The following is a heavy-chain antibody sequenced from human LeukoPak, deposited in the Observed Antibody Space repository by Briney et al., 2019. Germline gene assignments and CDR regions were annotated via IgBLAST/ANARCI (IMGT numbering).Heavy chain of an antibody. J-gene: IGHJ3*02. V-gene: IGHV3-30*19. D-gene: IGHD6-13*01. CDR2: IQYDGSNT. Sequence: GGSLRLSCAASGFIFNTYGMHWVRQAPGKGLEWVAFIQYDGSNTYYADSVKGRFTISRDNSKNTLYLQMNSLRAEDTAVYYCARNPAAYDAFDIWGQGTMVTVSS. CDR1: GFIFNTYG. CDR3: ARNPAAYDAFDI.